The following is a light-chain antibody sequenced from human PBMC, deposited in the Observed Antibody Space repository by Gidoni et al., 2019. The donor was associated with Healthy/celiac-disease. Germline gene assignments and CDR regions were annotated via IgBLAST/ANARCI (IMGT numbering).Light chain of an antibody. CDR2: AAS. CDR1: QSLSNH. CDR3: QQSYSTSWT. J-gene: IGKJ1*01. Sequence: DIQMTQSPSSLSASVGDRVTITCRASQSLSNHLNWYQQNPGNAPKLLIYAASRLQSGVPSRFSGSGSVTDFTLTISRLQREDFATYCWQQSYSTSWTFGQGTKVEIK. V-gene: IGKV1-39*01.